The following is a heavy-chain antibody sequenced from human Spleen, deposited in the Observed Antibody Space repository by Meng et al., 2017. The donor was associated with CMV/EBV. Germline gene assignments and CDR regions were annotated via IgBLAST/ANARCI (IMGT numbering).Heavy chain of an antibody. CDR2: IYDSGGT. D-gene: IGHD6-19*01. CDR1: GGSISFSTW. Sequence: QVELQELGPGLVKPSGTLSLTCAVSGGSISFSTWWSLVRQPPGKGLEWIGEIYDSGGTNYNPSLRGRVTISLDKSKNQFSLTLRSVTAADTAVYHCARYPYATGWAGWGQGTLVTVSS. V-gene: IGHV4-4*02. J-gene: IGHJ4*02. CDR3: ARYPYATGWAG.